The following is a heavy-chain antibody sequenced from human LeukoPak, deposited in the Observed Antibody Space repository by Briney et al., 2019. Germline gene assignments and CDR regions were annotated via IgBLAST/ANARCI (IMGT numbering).Heavy chain of an antibody. CDR1: GGSISSYY. CDR3: ARHQRGHSDAFDI. J-gene: IGHJ3*02. V-gene: IGHV4-59*01. Sequence: PSETLSLTCTVSGGSISSYYWSWIRQPPGKGLEWIAYIYYSGSTKYNPSLKSRVTISVDTSKNQFSLKLSSVTAADTAVYYCARHQRGHSDAFDIWGQGTMVTVSS. CDR2: IYYSGST. D-gene: IGHD4-23*01.